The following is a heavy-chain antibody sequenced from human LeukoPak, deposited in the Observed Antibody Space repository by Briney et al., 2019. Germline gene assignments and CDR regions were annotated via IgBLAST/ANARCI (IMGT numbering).Heavy chain of an antibody. D-gene: IGHD4-17*01. J-gene: IGHJ4*02. Sequence: SETLSLTCTVSGGSISSNNYYWGWIRQPPGKGLEWIGSIYYGGYTYYNPSLKSRVTISVGTSKNQFSLKLSSVTAADTAVYYCARAYGRVVNFDYWGQGTLVTVSP. CDR2: IYYGGYT. CDR1: GGSISSNNYY. CDR3: ARAYGRVVNFDY. V-gene: IGHV4-39*01.